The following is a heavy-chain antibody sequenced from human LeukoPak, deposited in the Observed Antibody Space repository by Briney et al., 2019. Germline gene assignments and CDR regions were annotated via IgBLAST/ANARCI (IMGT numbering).Heavy chain of an antibody. CDR3: ARVNWNFKTLDN. Sequence: PSETLSLTCAVSDYSISSGYYGGWIRQPPGRGLEWIGGIYHSGATYYNPSLVSRFTISVDMSKNQFFLKVRSVTAAGTAVYYCARVNWNFKTLDNWGQGTLVTVSS. J-gene: IGHJ4*02. D-gene: IGHD1-7*01. V-gene: IGHV4-38-2*01. CDR2: IYHSGAT. CDR1: DYSISSGYY.